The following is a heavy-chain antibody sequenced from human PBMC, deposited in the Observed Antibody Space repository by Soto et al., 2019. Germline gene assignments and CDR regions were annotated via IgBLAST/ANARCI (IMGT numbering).Heavy chain of an antibody. J-gene: IGHJ4*02. V-gene: IGHV3-23*01. CDR1: GFTFSSYA. CDR2: IGASGAST. Sequence: VGSLRLSCAASGFTFSSYAMSWVRQAPGKGLEWVSAIGASGASTYYAYSVKCRFTISRDNSKNTLHLQMNSLRAEDTSVYYCALRRPGSYFASWGKGPLV. CDR3: ALRRPGSYFAS. D-gene: IGHD3-10*01.